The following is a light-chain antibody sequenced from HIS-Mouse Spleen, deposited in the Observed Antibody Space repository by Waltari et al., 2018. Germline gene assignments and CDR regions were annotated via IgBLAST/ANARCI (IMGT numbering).Light chain of an antibody. CDR3: QQRSNWPLT. CDR1: QSVSSY. J-gene: IGKJ4*01. CDR2: DAS. Sequence: EIVLTHSPATLSLSPGERATLSCRASQSVSSYLAWYQQNTGQAPRLLIYDASNSATGIPARFSGSGSGTDFTLTISSLEPEDFAGYYCQQRSNWPLTFGGGTKVEIK. V-gene: IGKV3-11*01.